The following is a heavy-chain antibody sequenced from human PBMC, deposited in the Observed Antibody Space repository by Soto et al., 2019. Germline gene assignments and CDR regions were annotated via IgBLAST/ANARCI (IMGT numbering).Heavy chain of an antibody. CDR3: ARVIVVVPAAMFNYYYGMDV. V-gene: IGHV4-34*01. J-gene: IGHJ6*02. CDR1: GGSFSGYY. Sequence: SETLSLTCAVYGGSFSGYYWSWIRQPPGKGLEWIGEVNHSGSTNYNPSLKSRVTISVDTSKNQFSLKLSPVTAADTAVYYCARVIVVVPAAMFNYYYGMDVWGQGTTVTVSS. CDR2: VNHSGST. D-gene: IGHD2-2*01.